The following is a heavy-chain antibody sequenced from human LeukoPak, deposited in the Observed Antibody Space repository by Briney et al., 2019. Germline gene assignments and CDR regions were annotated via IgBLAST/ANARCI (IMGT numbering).Heavy chain of an antibody. J-gene: IGHJ5*02. CDR3: ARDKDTAMANWFDP. CDR2: INPNSGGT. Sequence: ASAKVSCKTSGYTFTGYYMHWVRQAPGQGLEWMGWINPNSGGTNYAQKFQGRVTMTRDTSISTAYMEVSRLRSDDTAVYYCARDKDTAMANWFDPWGQGTLVTVSS. V-gene: IGHV1-2*02. D-gene: IGHD5-18*01. CDR1: GYTFTGYY.